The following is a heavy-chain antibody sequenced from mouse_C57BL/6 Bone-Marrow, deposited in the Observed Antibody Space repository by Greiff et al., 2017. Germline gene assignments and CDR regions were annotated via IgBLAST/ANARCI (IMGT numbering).Heavy chain of an antibody. J-gene: IGHJ4*01. D-gene: IGHD1-1*01. CDR2: ISSGGSYT. V-gene: IGHV5-6*01. Sequence: EVQGVESGGDLVKPGGSLKLSCAASGFTFSSYGMSWVRQTPDKRLEWVATISSGGSYTYYPDSVKGRFTISRDNAKNTLYRQMSSLKSEDTAMYYCARHGNYVPYYAMDYWGQGTSVTVSS. CDR1: GFTFSSYG. CDR3: ARHGNYVPYYAMDY.